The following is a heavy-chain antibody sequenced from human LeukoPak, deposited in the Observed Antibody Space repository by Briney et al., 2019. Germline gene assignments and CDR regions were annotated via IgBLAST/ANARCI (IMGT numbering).Heavy chain of an antibody. V-gene: IGHV4-34*01. CDR2: INHSGST. CDR3: ARHGYGSDY. Sequence: SETLSLTCAVYGGSFSGYYWSWIRQPPGKGLEWIGEINHSGSTNYNPSLKSRVTISVDTSKNQFSLKLSSATAADTAVYYCARHGYGSDYWGQGTLVTVSS. CDR1: GGSFSGYY. D-gene: IGHD3-10*01. J-gene: IGHJ4*02.